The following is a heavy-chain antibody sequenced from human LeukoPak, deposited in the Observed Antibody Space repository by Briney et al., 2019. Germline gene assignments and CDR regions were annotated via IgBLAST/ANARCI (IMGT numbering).Heavy chain of an antibody. V-gene: IGHV3-23*01. CDR3: TKGSASARPYYFDY. CDR2: ITHSGGDT. Sequence: GGSLRLSCGGSGLTFSNYAMSWVRQAPGKGLEWVSAITHSGGDTYHADSVKGRFTISRDNSKNTLYLQMNSLRVEDTAVYYCTKGSASARPYYFDYWGQGSLLTVSS. CDR1: GLTFSNYA. J-gene: IGHJ4*02. D-gene: IGHD2-15*01.